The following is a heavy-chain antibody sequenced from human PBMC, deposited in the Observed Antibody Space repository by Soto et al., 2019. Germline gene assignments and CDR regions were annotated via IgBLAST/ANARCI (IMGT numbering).Heavy chain of an antibody. CDR3: ARGGISHWAYFYYMDV. Sequence: SETLCLTCTVAGGSLSGYYWTWIRPPPGKGLEWIGYIYYTGSTNYNPSLKSRVTMSVDTSKNQFSLTLNSVTAADTATYYCARGGISHWAYFYYMDVWDRGTTVTVSS. CDR2: IYYTGST. D-gene: IGHD2-21*01. V-gene: IGHV4-59*12. J-gene: IGHJ6*03. CDR1: GGSLSGYY.